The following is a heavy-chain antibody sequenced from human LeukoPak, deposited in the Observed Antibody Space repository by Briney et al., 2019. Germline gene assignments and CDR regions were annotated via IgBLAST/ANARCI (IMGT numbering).Heavy chain of an antibody. V-gene: IGHV3-23*01. Sequence: GGSLRLSCAASGFSFSSYAMNWVRQGPGRGLEWVSTVSGPGSSTYHADSVQGRFTISRDNSRNTLYLQMNSLRAEDTAVYYCARGTGDIDYWGQGTLVTVSS. CDR1: GFSFSSYA. CDR3: ARGTGDIDY. D-gene: IGHD7-27*01. CDR2: VSGPGSST. J-gene: IGHJ4*02.